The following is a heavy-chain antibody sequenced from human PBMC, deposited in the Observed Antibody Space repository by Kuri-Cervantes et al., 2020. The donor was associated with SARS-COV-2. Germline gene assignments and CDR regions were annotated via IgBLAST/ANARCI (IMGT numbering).Heavy chain of an antibody. Sequence: GESLKISCAASGFTFSSYGMRWVRQAPGKGLEWVAVIWYGGSNKYYADSVKGRFTISRDNSKNTLYLQMGSLRAEDMAVYYCARGGHYCSSTSCYMPGDYWGQGTLVTVSS. CDR3: ARGGHYCSSTSCYMPGDY. V-gene: IGHV3-33*08. J-gene: IGHJ4*02. CDR1: GFTFSSYG. CDR2: IWYGGSNK. D-gene: IGHD2-2*02.